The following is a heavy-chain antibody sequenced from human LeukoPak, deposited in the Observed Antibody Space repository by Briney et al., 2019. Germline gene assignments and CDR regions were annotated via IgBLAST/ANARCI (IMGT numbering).Heavy chain of an antibody. CDR2: IYSGGST. V-gene: IGHV3-53*01. CDR1: GFTVSSNY. Sequence: GGSLRLSCAASGFTVSSNYMSWVRQAPGKGLEWVSVIYSGGSTYYADSVKGRFTISRDNSKNTLYLQMNSLRAEDTAVYYCAKDLGRYRNNYFDYWGQGTLVTVSS. D-gene: IGHD1-26*01. J-gene: IGHJ4*02. CDR3: AKDLGRYRNNYFDY.